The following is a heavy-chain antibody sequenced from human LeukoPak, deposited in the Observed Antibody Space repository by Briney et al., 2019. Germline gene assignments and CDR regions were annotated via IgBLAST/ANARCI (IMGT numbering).Heavy chain of an antibody. J-gene: IGHJ6*02. D-gene: IGHD6-19*01. CDR2: ISGSDGST. Sequence: GGSLRLSCAASGFTFSPYALSWVRQAPGKGLEWVSSISGSDGSTFYADSVKGRFSISRDNSKNTLYLHMNSLRAEDTALYYCATASHSSGPYYYGMDVWGHGTTVTVSS. CDR1: GFTFSPYA. CDR3: ATASHSSGPYYYGMDV. V-gene: IGHV3-23*01.